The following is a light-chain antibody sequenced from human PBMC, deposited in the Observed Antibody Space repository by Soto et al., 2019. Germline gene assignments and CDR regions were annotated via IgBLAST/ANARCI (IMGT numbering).Light chain of an antibody. J-gene: IGLJ2*01. Sequence: QSVLTQPPSVSGAPGQRVTISCTGSSSNIGACYDVHWYQQLPGTAPNLLIYGNSNRPSGVPDRFSGSKSGTSASLAITGLQDEDEADYYCQSYDSSLSGAVFGGGTKLTVL. CDR1: SSNIGACYD. CDR3: QSYDSSLSGAV. V-gene: IGLV1-40*01. CDR2: GNS.